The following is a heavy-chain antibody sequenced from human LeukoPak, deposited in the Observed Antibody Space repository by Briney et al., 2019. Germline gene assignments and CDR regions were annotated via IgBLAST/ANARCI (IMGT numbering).Heavy chain of an antibody. J-gene: IGHJ5*02. CDR1: GYTFTGYY. CDR2: INPNSGGT. V-gene: IGHV1-2*02. D-gene: IGHD6-13*01. CDR3: ARDRQQLVRRGDWFDP. Sequence: VKVSCKASGYTFTGYYMHWVRQAPGQGLEWMGWINPNSGGTNYAQKFQGRVTMTRDTSISTAYMELSRLRSDDTAVYYCARDRQQLVRRGDWFDPWGQGTLVTVSS.